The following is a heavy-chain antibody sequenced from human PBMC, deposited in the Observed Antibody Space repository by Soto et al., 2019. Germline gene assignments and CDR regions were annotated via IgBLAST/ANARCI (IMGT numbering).Heavy chain of an antibody. CDR3: GRDKQYGGNFDAFDI. CDR1: GGTFSSYA. V-gene: IGHV1-69*01. J-gene: IGHJ3*02. CDR2: IIPIFGTA. Sequence: QVQLVQSGAEVKKPGSSVKVSCKASGGTFSSYAISWVRQAPGQGLEWMGGIIPIFGTANYAQKFQGRVTITADESTSTDYMELSSLRSEDTAVYYCGRDKQYGGNFDAFDIWGQGTMVTVSS. D-gene: IGHD2-21*02.